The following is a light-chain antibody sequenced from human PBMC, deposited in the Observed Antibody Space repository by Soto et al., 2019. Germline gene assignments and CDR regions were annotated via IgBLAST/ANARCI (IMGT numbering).Light chain of an antibody. CDR2: GAS. V-gene: IGKV3-20*01. Sequence: EIVLTQSPGTLSLSPGERATLSCRASQSVXXXXXXWYQQRPGQAPRLLIYGASSRATGIPDRFSGSGSGTDFTXXXXRLXXEDFAVYYCQQYGSSPPGYTFGQGTKLEIK. J-gene: IGKJ2*01. CDR1: QSVXXXX. CDR3: QQYGSSPPGYT.